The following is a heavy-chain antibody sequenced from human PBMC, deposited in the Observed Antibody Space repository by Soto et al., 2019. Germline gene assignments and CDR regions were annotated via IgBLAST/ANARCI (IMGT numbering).Heavy chain of an antibody. CDR1: GGSISSGGYY. D-gene: IGHD7-27*01. Sequence: PSETLSLTCTVSGGSISSGGYYWSWIRQHPGKGLEWIGYIYYSGSTYYNPSLKSRVTISVDTSKNQFSLKLSSVTAADTAVYYCARESVGTPRFAFDIWGQGTMVTVSS. V-gene: IGHV4-31*03. CDR3: ARESVGTPRFAFDI. CDR2: IYYSGST. J-gene: IGHJ3*02.